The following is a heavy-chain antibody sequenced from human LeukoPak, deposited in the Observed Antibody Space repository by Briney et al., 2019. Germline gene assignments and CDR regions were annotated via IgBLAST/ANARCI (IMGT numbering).Heavy chain of an antibody. V-gene: IGHV1-69*13. CDR3: ARCAGTPQYYYYYYYMDV. Sequence: ASVKVSCKASGGTFSSYAISWVRQAPGQGLEWMGGIIPIFGTANYAQKFQGRVTITADESTSTAYMELSSLRAEDTAVYYCARCAGTPQYYYYYYYMDVWGKGTTVTVSS. J-gene: IGHJ6*03. D-gene: IGHD1-7*01. CDR2: IIPIFGTA. CDR1: GGTFSSYA.